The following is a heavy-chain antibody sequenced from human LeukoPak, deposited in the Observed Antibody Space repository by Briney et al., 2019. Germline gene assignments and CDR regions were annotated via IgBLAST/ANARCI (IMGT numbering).Heavy chain of an antibody. J-gene: IGHJ3*02. CDR1: GFTFSSYA. CDR2: ISGSGGST. CDR3: ARVGLAVAGTRAFDI. Sequence: GGSLRPSCAASGFTFSSYAMSWVRQAPGKGLEWVSAISGSGGSTYYADSVKGRFTISRDNSKNTLYLQMNSLRAEDTAVYYCARVGLAVAGTRAFDIWGQGTMVTVSS. V-gene: IGHV3-23*01. D-gene: IGHD6-19*01.